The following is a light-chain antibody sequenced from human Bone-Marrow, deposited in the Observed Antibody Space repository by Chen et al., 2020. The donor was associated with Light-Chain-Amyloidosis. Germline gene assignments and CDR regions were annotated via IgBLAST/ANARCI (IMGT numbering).Light chain of an antibody. CDR1: STDVGHYNL. CDR3: CSSSDTDTLI. J-gene: IGLJ2*01. V-gene: IGLV2-23*01. CDR2: EDS. Sequence: QPALTQPASVAGSVGQSIPISCTGTSTDVGHYNLVSWYQQHPGEAPKLMIYEDSERPSGVSNRFSGSKSGNTASLTISGLQTEDQADYYCCSSSDTDTLIFGTGTRLTVL.